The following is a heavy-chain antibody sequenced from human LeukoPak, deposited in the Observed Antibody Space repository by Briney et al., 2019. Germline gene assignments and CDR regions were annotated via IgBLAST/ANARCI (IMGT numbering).Heavy chain of an antibody. CDR2: IKSKTDGGTT. CDR1: GFTFSNAW. CDR3: TNSDYYYGMDV. V-gene: IGHV3-15*01. Sequence: PGGSLRLSCAASGFTFSNAWRSWVRQAPGKGLEGVGRIKSKTDGGTTDYAAPVKGRFTISRDDSKNTLYLQMNSLKTEDTAVYYCTNSDYYYGMDVWGQGTTVTVSS. D-gene: IGHD2-15*01. J-gene: IGHJ6*02.